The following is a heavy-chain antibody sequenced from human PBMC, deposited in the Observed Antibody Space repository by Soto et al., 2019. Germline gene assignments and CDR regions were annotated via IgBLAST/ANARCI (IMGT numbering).Heavy chain of an antibody. J-gene: IGHJ4*02. CDR2: INGGDGNT. D-gene: IGHD4-4*01. CDR1: EYTVNSYT. Sequence: KVSCNASEYTVNSYTLHWLRQAPGQGLEWMGGINGGDGNTRYSQTVQRSVTITRDTSAGTAYMELSSLRSDDTAVYYCARELQGLYYFDYWGQGTLVTVSS. V-gene: IGHV1-3*01. CDR3: ARELQGLYYFDY.